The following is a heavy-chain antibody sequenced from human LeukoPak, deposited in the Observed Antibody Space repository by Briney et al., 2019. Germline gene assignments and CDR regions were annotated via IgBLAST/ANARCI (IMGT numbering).Heavy chain of an antibody. J-gene: IGHJ4*02. CDR2: ISSSSSYT. CDR1: GFTFSSYG. D-gene: IGHD3-10*01. Sequence: GRSLRLSCAASGFTFSSYGMHWVRQAPGKGLEWVSYISSSSSYTNYADSVKGRFTISRDNAKNSLYLQMNSLRAEDTAVYYWARVSLVRGVISFDYWGQGTLVTVSS. V-gene: IGHV3-21*05. CDR3: ARVSLVRGVISFDY.